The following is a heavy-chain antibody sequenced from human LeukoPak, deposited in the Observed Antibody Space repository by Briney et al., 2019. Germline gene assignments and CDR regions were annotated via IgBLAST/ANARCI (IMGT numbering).Heavy chain of an antibody. Sequence: GGSLRLSCAASGFTFSSYSMNWVRQAPGKGLEWVSSISSSSSYIYYADSVKGRFTISRDNAKNSLYLQMNSLRAEDTAVYYCASLPYYDFWSGYYTDYYYYMDVWGKGTTVTVSS. CDR2: ISSSSSYI. CDR3: ASLPYYDFWSGYYTDYYYYMDV. J-gene: IGHJ6*03. CDR1: GFTFSSYS. V-gene: IGHV3-21*01. D-gene: IGHD3-3*01.